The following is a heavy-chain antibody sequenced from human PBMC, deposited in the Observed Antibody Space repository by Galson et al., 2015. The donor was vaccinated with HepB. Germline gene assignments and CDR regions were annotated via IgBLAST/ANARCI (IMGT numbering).Heavy chain of an antibody. Sequence: SLRLSCAASGFTFSSYAMSWVRQAPGKGLEWVSAISGSGGSTYYADSVKGRFTISRDNSKNTLYLQMNSLRAEDTAVYYCAKRYYYGSGSYYWGQGTLVTVSS. CDR1: GFTFSSYA. D-gene: IGHD3-10*01. CDR3: AKRYYYGSGSYY. CDR2: ISGSGGST. J-gene: IGHJ4*02. V-gene: IGHV3-23*01.